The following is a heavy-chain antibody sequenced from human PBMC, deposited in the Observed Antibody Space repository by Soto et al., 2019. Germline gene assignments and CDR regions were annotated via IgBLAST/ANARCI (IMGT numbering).Heavy chain of an antibody. V-gene: IGHV6-1*01. CDR3: ARGGYSMDV. CDR1: GDTVSSSSAA. Sequence: SETLSLTCAISGDTVSSSSAAWTWIRQSPSRGLEWLGKTYYRSKWYNDYAVSVKCRITFNPDTSKNQFSLQLNSVTPEDTAGYYCARGGYSMDVWGQGTTVTVSS. CDR2: TYYRSKWYN. J-gene: IGHJ6*02.